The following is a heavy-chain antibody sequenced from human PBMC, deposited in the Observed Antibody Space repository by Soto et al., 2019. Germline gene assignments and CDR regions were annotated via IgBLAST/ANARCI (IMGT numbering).Heavy chain of an antibody. D-gene: IGHD3-22*01. V-gene: IGHV3-21*01. CDR1: GFTFSSYS. CDR2: ISSSSSYI. CDR3: GLESDSSGYYVSGSDRTDAFDI. Sequence: GGSLRLSCAASGFTFSSYSMNWVRQAPGKGLEWVSSISSSSSYIYYADSVKGRFTISRDNAKNSLYLLMNSLRAEDTAVYYCGLESDSSGYYVSGSDRTDAFDIWGQGTMVTVSS. J-gene: IGHJ3*02.